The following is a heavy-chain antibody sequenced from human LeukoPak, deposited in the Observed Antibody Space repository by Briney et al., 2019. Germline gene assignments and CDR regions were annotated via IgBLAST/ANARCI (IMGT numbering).Heavy chain of an antibody. CDR1: GDSVSSKSVA. D-gene: IGHD3-10*01. V-gene: IGHV6-1*01. CDR2: TYYRSKWYN. J-gene: IGHJ2*01. Sequence: SQTLSLTCAISGDSVSSKSVAWNWFRQSPSRGLEWLGRTYYRSKWYNDYAVSVKSRIAINPDTSKNQFSLQLNSVTPEDTAVYYCARGGPADPFGWYFDLWGRGTLVTVSS. CDR3: ARGGPADPFGWYFDL.